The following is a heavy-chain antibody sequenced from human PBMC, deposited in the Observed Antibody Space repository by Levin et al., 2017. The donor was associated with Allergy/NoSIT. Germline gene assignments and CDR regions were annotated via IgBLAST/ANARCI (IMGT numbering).Heavy chain of an antibody. CDR1: GFTFSDYY. J-gene: IGHJ4*02. D-gene: IGHD2-21*01. V-gene: IGHV3-11*01. CDR2: ISGSGTII. Sequence: GESLKISCAASGFTFSDYYMTWIRQAPGKGLEWVSYISGSGTIIYYADSVKGRFTISRDNAKNSMYLQMNSLRAEDTAVYYCARVTRCGGDCYFLDYWGQGTLLTVSS. CDR3: ARVTRCGGDCYFLDY.